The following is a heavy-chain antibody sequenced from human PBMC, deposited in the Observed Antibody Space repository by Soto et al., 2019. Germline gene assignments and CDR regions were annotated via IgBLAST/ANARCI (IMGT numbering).Heavy chain of an antibody. CDR3: AKDLEVVGANRWGYDS. Sequence: GRSLRLSCEASGFSFRNYGMHWVLQTPVKGLEWVAGIQYDGSKKYYAESVKGRFTISRDNSKNTLYLELDSLRAEDTAVYYCAKDLEVVGANRWGYDSWGQGTLVTVSS. CDR1: GFSFRNYG. CDR2: IQYDGSKK. D-gene: IGHD1-26*01. J-gene: IGHJ5*01. V-gene: IGHV3-33*06.